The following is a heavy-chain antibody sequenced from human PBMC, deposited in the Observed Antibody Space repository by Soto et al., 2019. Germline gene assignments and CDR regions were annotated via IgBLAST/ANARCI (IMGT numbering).Heavy chain of an antibody. D-gene: IGHD4-17*01. CDR1: GGSISSYY. V-gene: IGHV4-59*01. CDR3: ASHYGDYGNFDY. J-gene: IGHJ4*02. Sequence: SETLSLTCTVSGGSISSYYWIWIRQPPGKGLEWIGYIYYSGSTNYNPSLKGRVTISVDTSKNQFSLKLSSVTAADTAVYYCASHYGDYGNFDYWGQGTLVTVSS. CDR2: IYYSGST.